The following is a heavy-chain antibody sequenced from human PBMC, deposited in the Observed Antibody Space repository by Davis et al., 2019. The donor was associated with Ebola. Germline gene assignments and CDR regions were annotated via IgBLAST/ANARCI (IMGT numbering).Heavy chain of an antibody. J-gene: IGHJ4*02. CDR2: ISYDGRNK. CDR1: GFSFSPYA. Sequence: PGGSLRLSCAASGFSFSPYAMHWVRQAPGKGLEWVAFISYDGRNKYYADSVKGRFTISRDNSKNTLYLQMNSLRAEDTAVYYCARGAYSITMIVVVSPIDYWGQGTLVTVSS. V-gene: IGHV3-30*02. D-gene: IGHD3-22*01. CDR3: ARGAYSITMIVVVSPIDY.